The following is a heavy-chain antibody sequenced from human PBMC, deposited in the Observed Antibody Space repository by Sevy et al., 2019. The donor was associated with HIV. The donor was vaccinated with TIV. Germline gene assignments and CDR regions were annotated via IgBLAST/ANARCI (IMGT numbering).Heavy chain of an antibody. Sequence: GGSLRLSCAASGFPFSSYAMDWVRQAPGKGLEWVSIVSSTRETEYYADSVKGRFTISRDHSKNTVFLQMNSLRGEDTAVYYCAKRGNGWYELDHWGRGTLVTVSS. CDR1: GFPFSSYA. CDR2: VSSTRETE. V-gene: IGHV3-23*01. D-gene: IGHD6-19*01. J-gene: IGHJ4*02. CDR3: AKRGNGWYELDH.